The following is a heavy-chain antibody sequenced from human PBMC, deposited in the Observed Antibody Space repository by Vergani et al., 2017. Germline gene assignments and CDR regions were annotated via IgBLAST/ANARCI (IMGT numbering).Heavy chain of an antibody. Sequence: EVQLLQSEGAVVQPGGSLRLSCAASGFTFSSYSMNWVRQAPGKGLEWVSSISSSSSYIYYADSVKGRFTISRDNAKNSLYLQMNSLRAEDTAVYYCARDIVVVTAIGVSSYYYYGMDVWGQGP. CDR3: ARDIVVVTAIGVSSYYYYGMDV. CDR2: ISSSSSYI. D-gene: IGHD2-21*02. V-gene: IGHV3-21*01. CDR1: GFTFSSYS. J-gene: IGHJ6*02.